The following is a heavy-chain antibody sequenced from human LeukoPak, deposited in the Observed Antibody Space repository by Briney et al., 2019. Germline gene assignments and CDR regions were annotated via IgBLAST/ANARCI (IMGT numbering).Heavy chain of an antibody. Sequence: GGSLRLSCAASGFTFSSYWMHWVRQAPGKGLVWVSRINSDGSSTSYADSVKGRFTISRDNAKNTLYLQMNSLRAEDTAVYYCARASGSSGWYGLFDYWGQGTLVTLSS. V-gene: IGHV3-74*01. CDR3: ARASGSSGWYGLFDY. D-gene: IGHD6-19*01. CDR2: INSDGSST. J-gene: IGHJ4*02. CDR1: GFTFSSYW.